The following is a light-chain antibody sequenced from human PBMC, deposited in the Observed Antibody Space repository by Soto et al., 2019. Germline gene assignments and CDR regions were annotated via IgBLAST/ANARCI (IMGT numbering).Light chain of an antibody. CDR1: QSLVCSDGNTY. V-gene: IGKV2-30*01. CDR3: MQGSHWRYT. CDR2: KVS. Sequence: DVVLTQSPLSLPVTLGQPASISCRSSQSLVCSDGNTYVNWFQQRPGHSPRRLIYKVSDRDSGVPDRVSGSGSGTDFTLKISRVEAEDVGLYYCMQGSHWRYTFGQGTKLQI. J-gene: IGKJ2*01.